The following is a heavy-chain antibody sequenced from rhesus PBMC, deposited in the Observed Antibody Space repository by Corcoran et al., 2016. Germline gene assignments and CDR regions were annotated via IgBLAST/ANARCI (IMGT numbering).Heavy chain of an antibody. CDR3: ARDPSGSLDV. Sequence: QVQLQESGPGVVKPSETLSLTCAVSGGTISSGYCYWSGIRQPPVKGLVWIGGIYSNSESTNSTPSLKSRVTISKDTSKNQFSLKLGSVTATDTAVYYCARDPSGSLDVWGRGVLVTVSS. V-gene: IGHV4S12*01. CDR2: IYSNSEST. CDR1: GGTISSGYCY. J-gene: IGHJ5-2*02.